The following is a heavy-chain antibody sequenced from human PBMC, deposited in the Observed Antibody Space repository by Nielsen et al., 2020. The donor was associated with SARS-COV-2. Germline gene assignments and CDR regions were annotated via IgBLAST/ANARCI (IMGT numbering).Heavy chain of an antibody. CDR3: AASGYSYGDY. D-gene: IGHD5-18*01. J-gene: IGHJ4*02. CDR1: GYTFTSYG. Sequence: ASVKVSCKASGYTFTSYGISWVRQAPGQGLEWMGWISAHTGLTNYAQNLQGRVTMTTDTSTSTAYMELRSLRSDDTAVYYCAASGYSYGDYWGQGTLVTVSS. CDR2: ISAHTGLT. V-gene: IGHV1-18*01.